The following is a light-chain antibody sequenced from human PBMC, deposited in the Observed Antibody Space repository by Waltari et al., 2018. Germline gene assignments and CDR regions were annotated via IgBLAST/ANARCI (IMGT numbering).Light chain of an antibody. Sequence: IVMTQSPLSLSVTPGESASISCRSSHSLLHGNGYNYLDWYLQKPGQSPQLLIYLGSNRASGVPDRFSGSGSGTDFTLKISRVEAEDVGVYYCMQALQTVFTFGPGTKVDIK. J-gene: IGKJ3*01. CDR2: LGS. V-gene: IGKV2-28*01. CDR1: HSLLHGNGYNY. CDR3: MQALQTVFT.